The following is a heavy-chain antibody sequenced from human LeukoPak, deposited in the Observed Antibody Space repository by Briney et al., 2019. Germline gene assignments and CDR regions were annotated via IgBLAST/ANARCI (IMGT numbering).Heavy chain of an antibody. CDR3: TTHRAGYSREYFQH. CDR1: GFTFGDYA. D-gene: IGHD6-13*01. CDR2: IRSKAHGGTT. Sequence: PGGSLRLSCTASGFTFGDYAMSWFRQAPGKGLEWVGFIRSKAHGGTTDYAAPVKGRFTISRDDSKNTLYLQMNSLKTEDTAVYYCTTHRAGYSREYFQHWGQGTLVTVSS. J-gene: IGHJ1*01. V-gene: IGHV3-49*03.